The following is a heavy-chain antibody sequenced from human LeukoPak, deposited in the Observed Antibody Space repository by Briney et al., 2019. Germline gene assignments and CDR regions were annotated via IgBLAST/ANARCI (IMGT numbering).Heavy chain of an antibody. Sequence: PPETLSLTCAVYGGTFSGYYWSWIRQHPGKGLEWIGEINHSGSTNYNPSLKSRVTISVDTSKNQFSLKLSSVTAADTAVYYCAIGIAVAGTYFDYWGQGTLVTVSS. CDR2: INHSGST. CDR3: AIGIAVAGTYFDY. D-gene: IGHD6-19*01. J-gene: IGHJ4*02. CDR1: GGTFSGYY. V-gene: IGHV4-34*01.